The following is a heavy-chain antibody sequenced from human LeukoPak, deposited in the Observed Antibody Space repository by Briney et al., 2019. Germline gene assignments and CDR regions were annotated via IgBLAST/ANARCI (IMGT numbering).Heavy chain of an antibody. Sequence: QPGGSLRLSCAASGFTFSSYAMHWVRQAPGKGLEWVAVISYDGSNKYYADSVKGRFTISRDNSKNTLYLQMNSLRAEDTAVYYCARGGTQLVVVMDSYWGQGTLVTVSS. D-gene: IGHD3-22*01. CDR3: ARGGTQLVVVMDSY. J-gene: IGHJ4*02. CDR2: ISYDGSNK. V-gene: IGHV3-30*04. CDR1: GFTFSSYA.